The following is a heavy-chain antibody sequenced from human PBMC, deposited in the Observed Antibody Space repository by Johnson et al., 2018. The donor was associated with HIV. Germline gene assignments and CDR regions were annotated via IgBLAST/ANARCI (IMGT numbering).Heavy chain of an antibody. J-gene: IGHJ3*02. V-gene: IGHV3-15*01. CDR2: IKSRTDGETT. CDR3: TAALRVKGI. CDR1: GFHFGNAW. D-gene: IGHD2-15*01. Sequence: AQLVESGGGLVKPGGSLRLSCVASGFHFGNAWMNWVRQAPGKGLEWVGRIKSRTDGETTAYAAPVKDRFTISRDDSKNTLYLEMSSLKTEDTAVYYCTAALRVKGIWGQGTMVTVSS.